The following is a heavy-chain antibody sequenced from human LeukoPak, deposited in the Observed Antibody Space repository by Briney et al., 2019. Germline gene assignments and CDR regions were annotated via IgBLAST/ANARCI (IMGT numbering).Heavy chain of an antibody. Sequence: PGGSLRLSCAASGFTLSDYWMSWVRQAPGKGLEWVSVIYSGGSSYYADSVKGRFATSKDNSKNTVYLQMNSLRVEDTAVYYCARGMAGYGGYDYWGQGTLVTVSS. CDR1: GFTLSDYW. D-gene: IGHD5-12*01. CDR2: IYSGGSS. CDR3: ARGMAGYGGYDY. J-gene: IGHJ4*02. V-gene: IGHV3-66*01.